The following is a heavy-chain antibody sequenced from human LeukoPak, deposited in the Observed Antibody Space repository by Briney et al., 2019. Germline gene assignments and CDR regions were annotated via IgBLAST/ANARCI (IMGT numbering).Heavy chain of an antibody. J-gene: IGHJ4*02. D-gene: IGHD3-22*01. CDR2: IYYSGST. CDR1: GGSISSSRYY. Sequence: PSEPLSLTCTVSGGSISSSRYYWGWIRQPPGKGLEWIGSIYYSGSTYYNPSLKSRVTISVDTSKNQFSLKLSSVTAADTAVYYCARGPLTHYYGSGGYYXFDYXXRGTLVTVSS. V-gene: IGHV4-39*01. CDR3: ARGPLTHYYGSGGYYXFDY.